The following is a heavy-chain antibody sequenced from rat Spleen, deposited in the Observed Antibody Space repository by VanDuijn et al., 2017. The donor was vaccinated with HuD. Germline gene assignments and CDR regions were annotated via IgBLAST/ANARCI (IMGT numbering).Heavy chain of an antibody. CDR3: TRGIYYGYNAFAY. J-gene: IGHJ3*01. Sequence: EVQLVESGGGLVQPGRSLKLSCVATGFTFRDYGMNWIRQAPTKGLEWVASISNTGGTTNYPDSVKGRISISRDNAKSTLYVQLNSLRSEDTATYFCTRGIYYGYNAFAYWGQGTLVTVSS. D-gene: IGHD1-9*01. V-gene: IGHV5-31*01. CDR1: GFTFRDYG. CDR2: ISNTGGTT.